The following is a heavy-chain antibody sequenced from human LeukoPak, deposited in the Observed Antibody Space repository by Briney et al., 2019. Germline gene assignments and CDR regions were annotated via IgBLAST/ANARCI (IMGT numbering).Heavy chain of an antibody. V-gene: IGHV3-30*04. Sequence: GGSLRLSCAVSGFTFSAYGMHWVRQAPGKGLEWGAVISYDGSYQAYADSVKGRFTVSRDSSKNTLYLRLNSLRPEDTGLYYCARERRRDGYNYKDYWGQGTQVSVSS. CDR3: ARERRRDGYNYKDY. D-gene: IGHD5-24*01. CDR2: ISYDGSYQ. J-gene: IGHJ4*02. CDR1: GFTFSAYG.